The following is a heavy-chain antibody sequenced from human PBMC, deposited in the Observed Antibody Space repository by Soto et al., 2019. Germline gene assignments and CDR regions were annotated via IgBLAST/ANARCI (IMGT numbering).Heavy chain of an antibody. Sequence: SGPTLVNPTQTLTLTCTFSGFSLSTSGVGVGWIRQPPGKALEWLALIYWNDDKRYSPSLKRSLTITKDTSKNQVVLTMTNMNPVDTATYYCAHSRTVVRFLEWKKDPHYYYYGMDVWSQGTTVTVS. V-gene: IGHV2-5*01. D-gene: IGHD3-3*01. CDR3: AHSRTVVRFLEWKKDPHYYYYGMDV. CDR1: GFSLSTSGVG. CDR2: IYWNDDK. J-gene: IGHJ6*02.